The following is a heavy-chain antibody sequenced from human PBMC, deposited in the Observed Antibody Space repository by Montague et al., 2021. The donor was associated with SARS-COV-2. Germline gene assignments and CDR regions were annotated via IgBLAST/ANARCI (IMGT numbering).Heavy chain of an antibody. CDR2: ISGDGSRL. J-gene: IGHJ4*02. CDR3: ARRIYSGHFDY. Sequence: SLRLSCAGSGFTFDQYAVHWVRQGQGSGLEWVSLISGDGSRLYXXXSVRGRFTSSRDNSKNSVYLQMNSLRTEDTAFYYCARRIYSGHFDYWGQGALVIVSS. V-gene: IGHV3-43*02. CDR1: GFTFDQYA. D-gene: IGHD5-18*01.